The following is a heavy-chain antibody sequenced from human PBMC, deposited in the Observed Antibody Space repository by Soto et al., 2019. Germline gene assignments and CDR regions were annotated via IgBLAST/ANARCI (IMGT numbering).Heavy chain of an antibody. CDR3: ATGPIRSGYYNYGMDV. J-gene: IGHJ6*02. V-gene: IGHV3-23*01. Sequence: EVQLLESGGGLVQPGGSLRLSCEASGFTFSSYAMSWVRQAPGKGLEWVSAISGSGGSTYYADSVKGRFTISRDNSKNTLYLQMNSLRAEDKAVYYCATGPIRSGYYNYGMDVCGQGTTVTVSS. CDR1: GFTFSSYA. D-gene: IGHD3-3*01. CDR2: ISGSGGST.